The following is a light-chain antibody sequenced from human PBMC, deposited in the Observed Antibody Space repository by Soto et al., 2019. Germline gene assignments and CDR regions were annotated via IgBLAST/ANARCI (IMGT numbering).Light chain of an antibody. CDR2: LNSDGSH. CDR3: QTWGPGFQV. CDR1: SGHSTYA. J-gene: IGLJ3*02. Sequence: QPVLTQSASASASLGASVKLTCTLSSGHSTYAIAWHQQQPEKGPRYLMKLNSDGSHYKGDGIPDRFSGSTSGAERYLTISSLQSEDEADYYCQTWGPGFQVFGGGTKLTVL. V-gene: IGLV4-69*01.